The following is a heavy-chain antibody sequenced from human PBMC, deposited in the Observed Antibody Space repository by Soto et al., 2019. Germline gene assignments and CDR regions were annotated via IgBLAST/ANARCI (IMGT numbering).Heavy chain of an antibody. CDR1: QDCIGRSE. CDR2: IYYSGST. Sequence: PSKTVALRCAVPQDCIGRSEWSCVRQPPGKGLEWIGYIYYSGSTNYNPSLKSRVTISVDTSKNQFSLKLSSVTAADTAVYYCARAGIQHYSDPRGEAPPITV. CDR3: ARAGIQHYSDP. D-gene: IGHD2-15*01. J-gene: IGHJ5*02. V-gene: IGHV4-59*01.